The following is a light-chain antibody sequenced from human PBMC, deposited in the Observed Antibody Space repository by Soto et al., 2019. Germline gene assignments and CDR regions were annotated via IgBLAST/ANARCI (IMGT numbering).Light chain of an antibody. Sequence: DIQMTQSPSSLFASVGDRVSITCQASQDIYIYLNWFQAKPGRPPKLLIYDASHLETGVPSRFSGSRSGTDFTLTISSLQPEDFATYFCQQYDNLPYTFGQGTNLEI. CDR1: QDIYIY. CDR2: DAS. V-gene: IGKV1-33*01. J-gene: IGKJ2*01. CDR3: QQYDNLPYT.